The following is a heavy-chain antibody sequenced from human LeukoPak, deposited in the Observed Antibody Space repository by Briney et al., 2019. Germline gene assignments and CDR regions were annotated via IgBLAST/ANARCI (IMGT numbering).Heavy chain of an antibody. CDR1: GGSFSGYY. CDR2: INHSGST. CDR3: ARAYTVTTFDY. J-gene: IGHJ4*02. V-gene: IGHV4-34*01. D-gene: IGHD4-17*01. Sequence: SETLSLTCAVYGGSFSGYYWSWIRQPPGKGLEWIGEINHSGSTNYNPSLKSRVTISVDTSKNQFSLKLSSVTAADTAVYYCARAYTVTTFDYWGQGTLVTVSS.